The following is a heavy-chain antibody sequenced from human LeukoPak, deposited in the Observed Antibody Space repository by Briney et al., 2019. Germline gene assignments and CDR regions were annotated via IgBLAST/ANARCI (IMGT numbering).Heavy chain of an antibody. CDR2: MTPNNGNT. J-gene: IGHJ6*02. Sequence: ASVKVSCKASGYTFTSYEINWVRLATGQGLEWMGWMTPNNGNTVYAQKLQGRVTMTTDTSTSTAYMELRSLRSDDTAVYYCARSDDYYDSSGYYYYYYGMDVWGQGTPVTVSS. CDR1: GYTFTSYE. V-gene: IGHV1-18*01. D-gene: IGHD3-22*01. CDR3: ARSDDYYDSSGYYYYYYGMDV.